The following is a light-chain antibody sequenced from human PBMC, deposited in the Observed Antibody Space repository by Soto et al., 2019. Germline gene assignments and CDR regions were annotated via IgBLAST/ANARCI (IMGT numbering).Light chain of an antibody. CDR1: SSDVGGYNY. CDR2: EVS. J-gene: IGLJ3*02. Sequence: QSALTQPASVSGSPGQSITISCTGTSSDVGGYNYVSWYQQHPGKAPKLMIYEVSNRPSGVSNLFSGSKSGNTASLTISGLQAEDEADYYCSAYTPRSTHWVFGGATKLTVL. CDR3: SAYTPRSTHWV. V-gene: IGLV2-14*01.